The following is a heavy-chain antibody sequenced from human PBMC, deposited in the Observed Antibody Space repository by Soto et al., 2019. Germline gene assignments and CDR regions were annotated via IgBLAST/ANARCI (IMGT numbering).Heavy chain of an antibody. D-gene: IGHD6-19*01. J-gene: IGHJ5*02. Sequence: PSETLSLTCAVYGGSFSGYYWSWIRQPPGRGLEWIGEINHSGSTNYNPSLKSRVTISVDTSKNQFSLKLSSVTAADTAVYYCARAVWLPDAGANWFDPWGQGTLVTVSS. CDR3: ARAVWLPDAGANWFDP. CDR1: GGSFSGYY. V-gene: IGHV4-34*01. CDR2: INHSGST.